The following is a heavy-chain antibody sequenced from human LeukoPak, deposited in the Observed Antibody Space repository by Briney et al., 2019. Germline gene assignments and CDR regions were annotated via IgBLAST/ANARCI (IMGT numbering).Heavy chain of an antibody. CDR1: GFSFSSYG. CDR2: IRYDGGNQ. CDR3: ATGMGRSGNYCDY. Sequence: GGSLRLSCAASGFSFSSYGIHWVRQAPGKGLEWVAFIRYDGGNQYYADSVKGRFTISRDNSKNTLYLQMNSLRPEDTDVYYCATGMGRSGNYCDYWGQGTLVTVSS. J-gene: IGHJ4*02. D-gene: IGHD3-22*01. V-gene: IGHV3-30*02.